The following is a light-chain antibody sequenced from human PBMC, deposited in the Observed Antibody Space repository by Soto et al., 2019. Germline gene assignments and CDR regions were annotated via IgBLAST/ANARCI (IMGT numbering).Light chain of an antibody. J-gene: IGKJ1*01. CDR1: QSVSSNY. V-gene: IGKV3D-20*02. Sequence: EIVLTQSPGALSLSPGGRATLSCRASQSVSSNYLAWYQQKPGQAPRLLIYGASSRATGIPARFSGSGSGTDFTLTISGLEPEDFAVYYCQHRFSWPPAFGQGTKVDIK. CDR3: QHRFSWPPA. CDR2: GAS.